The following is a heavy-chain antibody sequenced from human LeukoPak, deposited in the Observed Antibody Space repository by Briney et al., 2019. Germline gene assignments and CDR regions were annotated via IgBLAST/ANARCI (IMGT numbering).Heavy chain of an antibody. CDR3: ARDGYGNNYMDV. V-gene: IGHV3-23*01. CDR1: EFSLRSYT. D-gene: IGHD1/OR15-1a*01. J-gene: IGHJ6*03. CDR2: ISAYGGST. Sequence: QPGGSLRLSCGDSEFSLRSYTMNWVRQAPGKGLEWVSGISAYGGSTYYADSVKGRFTISRDNSKNTLYLQMNSLRAEDTAMYYCARDGYGNNYMDVWGKGTTVTVSS.